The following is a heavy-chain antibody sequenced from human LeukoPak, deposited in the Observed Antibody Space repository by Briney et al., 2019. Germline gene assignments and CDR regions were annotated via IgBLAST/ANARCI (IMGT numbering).Heavy chain of an antibody. CDR1: GFLFSDFVDHS. D-gene: IGHD2-21*01. J-gene: IGHJ4*02. V-gene: IGHV3-21*01. CDR3: AREFSVVGNFDY. CDR2: ISSSSTSI. Sequence: GGSLRLSCADSGFLFSDFVDHSMVWVRQAPGKGLEWVSYISSSSTSISYADSVRGRFSISRDNAQRSLYLHMNSLRDEDTAVYYCAREFSVVGNFDYWGQGTLVIVSS.